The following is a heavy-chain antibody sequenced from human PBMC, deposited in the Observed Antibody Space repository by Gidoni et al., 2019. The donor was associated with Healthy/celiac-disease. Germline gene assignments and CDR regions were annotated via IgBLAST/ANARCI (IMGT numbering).Heavy chain of an antibody. D-gene: IGHD3-10*01. CDR3: ARDLYYGSGSYQTRGYWFDP. Sequence: QVQLVQSGAEVKKPGASVKVSCKASGYTFTSYYMHWVRQAPGQGLEWMGIINPSGGSTSYAQKFQGRVTMTRDTSTSTVYMELSSLRSEDTAVYYCARDLYYGSGSYQTRGYWFDPWGQGTLVTVSS. CDR2: INPSGGST. V-gene: IGHV1-46*01. CDR1: GYTFTSYY. J-gene: IGHJ5*02.